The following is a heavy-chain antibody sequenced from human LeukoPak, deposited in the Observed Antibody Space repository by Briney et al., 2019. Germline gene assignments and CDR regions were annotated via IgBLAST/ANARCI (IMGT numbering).Heavy chain of an antibody. CDR3: ARGVTTVEIDY. D-gene: IGHD4-23*01. Sequence: PGGSLRLSCAASGFTFSSYGMHWVRQAPGKGLEWVAVIWYDGSNKYYADSVKGRFTISRDNSKNTLYLQMNSLRAEDTAVYYCARGVTTVEIDYWGQGTLVTVSS. CDR1: GFTFSSYG. V-gene: IGHV3-33*01. J-gene: IGHJ4*02. CDR2: IWYDGSNK.